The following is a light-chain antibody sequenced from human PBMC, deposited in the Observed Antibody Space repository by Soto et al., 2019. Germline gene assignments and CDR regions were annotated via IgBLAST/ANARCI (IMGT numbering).Light chain of an antibody. CDR3: QHYYNWPLA. V-gene: IGKV3-15*01. J-gene: IGKJ4*01. Sequence: EIVMTQSPATLSVSPGERATLSCRASQSISSNLAWYQQKPGQAPRLLIYGASTRATGIPARFSGSGSGTEFTLTVSSLQSEDFAVYYCQHYYNWPLAFGGGTKLEIK. CDR1: QSISSN. CDR2: GAS.